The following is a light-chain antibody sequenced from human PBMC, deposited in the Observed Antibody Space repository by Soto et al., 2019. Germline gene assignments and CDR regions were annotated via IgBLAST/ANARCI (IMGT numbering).Light chain of an antibody. J-gene: IGLJ2*01. CDR2: EVS. CDR1: SSDVGGYNF. CDR3: SSYAGSNRI. V-gene: IGLV2-8*01. Sequence: QSALTQPASVSGSPGQSITISCTGTSSDVGGYNFVSWYQHHPGKAPKLMIYEVSKRPSGVPDRFSGSKSGNTASLTVSGLQAEDEADYYCSSYAGSNRIFGGGTKLTVL.